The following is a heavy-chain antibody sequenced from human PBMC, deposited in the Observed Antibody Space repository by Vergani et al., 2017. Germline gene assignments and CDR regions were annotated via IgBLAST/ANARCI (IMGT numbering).Heavy chain of an antibody. Sequence: EVQLLESGGNLVQPGGSLRLSCAASGFTFTNFAMTWVRQAPGEGLEWVSGISGSGGFTYYADSVEGRFTISRDNSKNTLYLQMNSLRAEDTAVYYCAKSKPSSSWPRVVDYWGQGTLVTVSS. J-gene: IGHJ4*02. CDR3: AKSKPSSSWPRVVDY. CDR1: GFTFTNFA. CDR2: ISGSGGFT. V-gene: IGHV3-23*01. D-gene: IGHD6-13*01.